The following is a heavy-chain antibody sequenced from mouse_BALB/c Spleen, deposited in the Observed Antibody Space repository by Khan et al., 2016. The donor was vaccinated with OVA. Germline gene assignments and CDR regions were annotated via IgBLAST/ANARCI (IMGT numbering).Heavy chain of an antibody. Sequence: EVELVESGPGLVKPSQSLSLTCTVTGYSITSDYAWNWIRQFPGNKLEWMGFLSYSGNTKYNPFLKSRFSITRATSKNQIFLQLNSVTTDESATYYCARVYGGDFDYWGQGTSLTVSS. CDR1: GYSITSDYA. D-gene: IGHD1-1*01. CDR2: LSYSGNT. V-gene: IGHV3-2*02. J-gene: IGHJ2*02. CDR3: ARVYGGDFDY.